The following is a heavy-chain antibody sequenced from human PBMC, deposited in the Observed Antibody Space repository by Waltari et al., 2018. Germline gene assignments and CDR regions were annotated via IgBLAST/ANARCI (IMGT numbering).Heavy chain of an antibody. J-gene: IGHJ5*02. CDR3: ARGAARGKGAHWFDP. D-gene: IGHD6-6*01. V-gene: IGHV1-8*01. CDR1: GYTFTNYD. Sequence: QVPLVQSGAEVKKTGASLKVSCKTSGYTFTNYDINWLPQGTGQRIEWMGWMNPNSGNTGFAQNFQDRLIITPNSAITTAYSELTRLTSDDTSVYYCARGAARGKGAHWFDPWGQGTLVIVSS. CDR2: MNPNSGNT.